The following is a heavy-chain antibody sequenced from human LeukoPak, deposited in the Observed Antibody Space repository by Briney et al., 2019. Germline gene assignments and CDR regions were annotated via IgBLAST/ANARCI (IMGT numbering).Heavy chain of an antibody. CDR1: GYTFTSYY. V-gene: IGHV1-2*02. J-gene: IGHJ5*02. CDR2: INPNSGGT. CDR3: ARTYCSSTSCANWFDP. D-gene: IGHD2-2*01. Sequence: ASVKVSCKASGYTFTSYYIHWVRQAPGQGLEWMGWINPNSGGTNYAQKFQGRVTMTRDTSISTAYMELSRLRSDDTAVYYCARTYCSSTSCANWFDPWGQGTLVTVSS.